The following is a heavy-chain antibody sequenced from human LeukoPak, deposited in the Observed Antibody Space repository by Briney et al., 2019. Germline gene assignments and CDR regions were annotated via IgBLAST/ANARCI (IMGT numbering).Heavy chain of an antibody. D-gene: IGHD2-15*01. CDR2: ISSSGSTI. V-gene: IGHV3-11*01. CDR1: GFTFSDYY. J-gene: IGHJ2*01. CDR3: ARIYCSGGNCYWYFDL. Sequence: GGSLRLSCAASGFTFSDYYMSWIRQAPGKGLEWVSYISSSGSTIYYADSVKGRFTISRDNAKNSLYLQMNSLRAEDTAVYYCARIYCSGGNCYWYFDLWGRGTLVTVSS.